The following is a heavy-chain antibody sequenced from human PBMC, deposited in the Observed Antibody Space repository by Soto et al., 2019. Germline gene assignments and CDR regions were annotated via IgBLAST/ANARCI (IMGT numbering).Heavy chain of an antibody. D-gene: IGHD3-10*01. Sequence: SVKVSCKASGGTFSSYTISWVRQAPGQGLEWMGRIIPILGIANYAQKFQGRVTITADKSTSTAYMELSSLRSEDTAVYYCARVSGSYYDYYYYMDVWGKGTTVTVSS. CDR1: GGTFSSYT. CDR2: IIPILGIA. V-gene: IGHV1-69*02. CDR3: ARVSGSYYDYYYYMDV. J-gene: IGHJ6*03.